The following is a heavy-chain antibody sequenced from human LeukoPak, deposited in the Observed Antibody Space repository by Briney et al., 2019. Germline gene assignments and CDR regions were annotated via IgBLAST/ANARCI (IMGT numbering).Heavy chain of an antibody. CDR1: GFTVSSNY. Sequence: GGSLRLSCAASGFTVSSNYMSWVRPAPGQGLEWVSVIYSGGSTYYADSVKGRFTISRDNPKNTLYLQMNSLRAEDTAVYYCARDSVDCSSTSCYHWFDPWGRGTLVTVSS. V-gene: IGHV3-53*01. CDR3: ARDSVDCSSTSCYHWFDP. CDR2: IYSGGST. J-gene: IGHJ5*02. D-gene: IGHD2-2*01.